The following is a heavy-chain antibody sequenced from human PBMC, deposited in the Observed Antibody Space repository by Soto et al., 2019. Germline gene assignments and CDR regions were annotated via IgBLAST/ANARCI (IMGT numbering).Heavy chain of an antibody. D-gene: IGHD5-18*01. CDR2: VSWTNISF. Sequence: PGGSLRLSCAASGFTFGDYAMHWVRQVPGRGLEWVSGVSWTNISFGYADSVKGRFTISRDNAKNSLYLQMNSLRREDTAFYYCAKDRNTAMVTGYFDYWGQGTLVTVS. J-gene: IGHJ4*01. CDR3: AKDRNTAMVTGYFDY. CDR1: GFTFGDYA. V-gene: IGHV3-9*01.